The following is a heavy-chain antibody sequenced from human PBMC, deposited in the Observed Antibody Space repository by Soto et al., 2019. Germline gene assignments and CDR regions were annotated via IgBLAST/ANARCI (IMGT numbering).Heavy chain of an antibody. D-gene: IGHD2-15*01. J-gene: IGHJ4*02. CDR1: GFTFSTYW. CDR2: IKQDGGDT. CDR3: ARDRRPAIYSGLDY. V-gene: IGHV3-7*03. Sequence: PGWSLRLSCTASGFTFSTYWMSWVRQAPGNGLEWVANIKQDGGDTFYVDSVKGRFTISRDNAKNSLYLHMDSLRVEDTAVYYCARDRRPAIYSGLDYRGQGTLVTSPQ.